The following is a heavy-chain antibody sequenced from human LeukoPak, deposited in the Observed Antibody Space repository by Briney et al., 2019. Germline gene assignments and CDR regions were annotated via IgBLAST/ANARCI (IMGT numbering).Heavy chain of an antibody. D-gene: IGHD3-10*02. J-gene: IGHJ3*02. V-gene: IGHV3-48*03. CDR1: GFTFSSYE. Sequence: HPGGSLRLSCAASGFTFSSYEMNWVRQAPGKGLEWVSYISSSGSTIYYADSVKGRFTISRDNAKNSLYLQMNSLRAEDTAVCYCARAYVDAFDIWGQGTMVTVSS. CDR2: ISSSGSTI. CDR3: ARAYVDAFDI.